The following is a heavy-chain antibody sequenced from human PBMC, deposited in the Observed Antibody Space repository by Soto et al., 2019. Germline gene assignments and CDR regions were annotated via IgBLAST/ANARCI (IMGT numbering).Heavy chain of an antibody. V-gene: IGHV4-59*01. Sequence: SETLSLTCTVSGGSISSYYWSWIRQPPGKGLEWIGYIYYSGSTNYNPSLKSRVTISVDTSKNQFSLKLSSVTAADTAVYYCARAWGRVFDYCGQGTLVTVSS. CDR1: GGSISSYY. CDR3: ARAWGRVFDY. D-gene: IGHD2-15*01. CDR2: IYYSGST. J-gene: IGHJ4*02.